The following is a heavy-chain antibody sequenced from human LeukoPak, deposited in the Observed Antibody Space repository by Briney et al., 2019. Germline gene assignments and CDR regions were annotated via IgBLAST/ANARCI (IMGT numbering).Heavy chain of an antibody. CDR1: GFTFSSYA. CDR3: ARMCCGGDCLLDV. J-gene: IGHJ6*04. V-gene: IGHV3-30*04. D-gene: IGHD2-21*02. Sequence: GGSLRLSCAVSGFTFSSYAMHWVRQAPGKGLEWVAVISYDGTNKYYADSVKGRFTISRDNSKNTLYLQMNSLRAEDTAVYYCARMCCGGDCLLDVWGKGTTVIISS. CDR2: ISYDGTNK.